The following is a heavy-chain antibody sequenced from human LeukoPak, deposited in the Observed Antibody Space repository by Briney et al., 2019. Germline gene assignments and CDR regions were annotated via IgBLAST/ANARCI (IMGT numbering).Heavy chain of an antibody. CDR2: IYHSGST. CDR1: GYSISSGYY. Sequence: SETLSLTCAVSGYSISSGYYWGWIRQPPGKGLEWIGSIYHSGSTYYNPSLKSRVTISVDTSKNQFSLKLSSVTAADTAVYYCARGARYSSSWYEDYFDYWGQGTLVTVSS. D-gene: IGHD6-13*01. V-gene: IGHV4-38-2*01. CDR3: ARGARYSSSWYEDYFDY. J-gene: IGHJ4*02.